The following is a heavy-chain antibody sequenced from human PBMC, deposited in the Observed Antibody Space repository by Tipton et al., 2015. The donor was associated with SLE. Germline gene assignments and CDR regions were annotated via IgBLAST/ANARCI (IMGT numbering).Heavy chain of an antibody. J-gene: IGHJ3*01. Sequence: SLRLSCTASGFTFSYYNMNWVRQAPGEGLEWVSSISSTGIYIYNADSLKGRFTISRDNAKNSLYLQMNSLRAEDAAVYYCAKPFSPAGAYLPYDAWGQGTVVTVSS. D-gene: IGHD7-27*01. V-gene: IGHV3-21*03. CDR2: ISSTGIYI. CDR3: AKPFSPAGAYLPYDA. CDR1: GFTFSYYN.